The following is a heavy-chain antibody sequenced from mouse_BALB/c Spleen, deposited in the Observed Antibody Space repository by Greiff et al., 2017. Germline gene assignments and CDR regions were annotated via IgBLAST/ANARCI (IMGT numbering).Heavy chain of an antibody. V-gene: IGHV7-3*02. D-gene: IGHD1-1*01. Sequence: EVQVVESGGGLVQPGGSLRLSCATSGFTFTAYYMSWVRQPPGKALEWLGFIRNKANGYTTEYSASVTGRFTISRDNSQSILYLQMNTLRAKDSATYYCARDMGYGSSYWYFDGWGAGTTVTVSS. CDR1: GFTFTAYY. CDR2: IRNKANGYTT. CDR3: ARDMGYGSSYWYFDG. J-gene: IGHJ1*01.